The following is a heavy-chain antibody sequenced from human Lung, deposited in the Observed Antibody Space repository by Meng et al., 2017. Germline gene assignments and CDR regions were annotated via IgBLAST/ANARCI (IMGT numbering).Heavy chain of an antibody. J-gene: IGHJ4*02. V-gene: IGHV1-69*05. D-gene: IGHD4-23*01. Sequence: QFQLVRSGARGKKPGSSVKASCKASGGTFSSYAISWVRQAPGQGLEWMGGIIPIFGTANYAQKFQGRVTITTDESTSTAYMELSSLRSEDTAVYYCARVYGGNSYFDYWGQGTLVTVSS. CDR2: IIPIFGTA. CDR1: GGTFSSYA. CDR3: ARVYGGNSYFDY.